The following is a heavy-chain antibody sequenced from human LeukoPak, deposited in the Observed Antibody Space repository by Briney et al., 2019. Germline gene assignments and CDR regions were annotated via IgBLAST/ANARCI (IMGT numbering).Heavy chain of an antibody. D-gene: IGHD6-13*01. CDR1: GFTFSSYS. Sequence: GGCLRLSCAASGFTFSSYSMNWVRQAPGKGLEWVSSISSSSSYIYYADSVKGRFTISRDDAKNSLYLQMNSLRAEDTAVYYCARGQQLGTFDYWGQGTLVTVSS. V-gene: IGHV3-21*01. J-gene: IGHJ4*02. CDR3: ARGQQLGTFDY. CDR2: ISSSSSYI.